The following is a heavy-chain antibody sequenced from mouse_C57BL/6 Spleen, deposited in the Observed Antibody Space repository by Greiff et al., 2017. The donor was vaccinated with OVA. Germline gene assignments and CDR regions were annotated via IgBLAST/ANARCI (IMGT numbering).Heavy chain of an antibody. D-gene: IGHD2-3*01. CDR2: IYPGDGDT. J-gene: IGHJ2*01. V-gene: IGHV1-82*01. CDR3: ARWNGYYPYDFDY. Sequence: QVQLQQSGPELVKPGASVKISCKASGYAFSSSWMNWVKQRPGKGLEWIGRIYPGDGDTNYNGKFKGKATLTADKSSSTAYMQLSSLTSEDSAVYFYARWNGYYPYDFDYWGQGTTLTVSS. CDR1: GYAFSSSW.